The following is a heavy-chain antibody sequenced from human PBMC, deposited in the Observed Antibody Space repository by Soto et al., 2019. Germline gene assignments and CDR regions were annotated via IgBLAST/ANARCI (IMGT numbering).Heavy chain of an antibody. V-gene: IGHV3-33*01. D-gene: IGHD1-1*01. CDR1: GFTFSSYG. Sequence: QVQLVESGGGVVQPGGSLRLSCVASGFTFSSYGMHWVRQTPGKGLEWVAMTWYDGINKYYADSVKDRFTISRDNSKNTLYLQMNSLRDEDSAVYYCATELNDMQAFDIWGQGTMVTVSS. J-gene: IGHJ3*02. CDR2: TWYDGINK. CDR3: ATELNDMQAFDI.